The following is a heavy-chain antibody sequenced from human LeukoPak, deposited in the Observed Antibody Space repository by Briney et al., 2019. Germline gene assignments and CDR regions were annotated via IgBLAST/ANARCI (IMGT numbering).Heavy chain of an antibody. Sequence: GGSLRLSCAASGFTFSSYCMHWVRQAPGKGLEWVAVISYDGGNKYYADSVKGRFTISRDNSKNTLYLQMNSLRAEDTAVYYCAGTWRSSGWYASLHGMDVWGKGTTVTVSS. CDR1: GFTFSSYC. V-gene: IGHV3-30*03. D-gene: IGHD6-19*01. CDR3: AGTWRSSGWYASLHGMDV. CDR2: ISYDGGNK. J-gene: IGHJ6*04.